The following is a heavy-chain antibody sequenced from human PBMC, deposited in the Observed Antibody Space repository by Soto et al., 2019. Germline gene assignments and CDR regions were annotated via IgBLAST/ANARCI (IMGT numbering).Heavy chain of an antibody. J-gene: IGHJ3*01. CDR2: INHSGSR. CDR3: ARGRGFMSRNALDL. V-gene: IGHV4-34*01. CDR1: GGSFRGYY. Sequence: QVPLQRWGAGLLRPSETLSLTCAVYGGSFRGYYWTWLRQSPGRGLEWIGEINHSGSRNSNPSLKSRLTISVDTSRTQFSMNLTSVTAADAAVYYCARGRGFMSRNALDLWGQGTRVIVSS.